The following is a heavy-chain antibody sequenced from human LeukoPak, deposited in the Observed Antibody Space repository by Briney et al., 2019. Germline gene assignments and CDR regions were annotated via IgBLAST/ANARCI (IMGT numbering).Heavy chain of an antibody. Sequence: SETLSLTCTVSGGSISSYYWSWIRQPPGKGLEWIGSIYYSGSTYYNPSLKSRVTISVDTSKNQFSLKLSSVTAADTAVYYCANVSGYYGYWGQGTLVTVSS. CDR3: ANVSGYYGY. J-gene: IGHJ4*02. CDR2: IYYSGST. D-gene: IGHD3-9*01. CDR1: GGSISSYY. V-gene: IGHV4-59*05.